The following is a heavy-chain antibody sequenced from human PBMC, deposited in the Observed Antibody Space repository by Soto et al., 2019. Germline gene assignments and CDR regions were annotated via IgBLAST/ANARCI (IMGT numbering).Heavy chain of an antibody. V-gene: IGHV3-23*01. CDR3: AKDRHRRSGYDSVYFDH. CDR1: GFTFSSYA. D-gene: IGHD5-12*01. CDR2: ISGSGGST. J-gene: IGHJ4*02. Sequence: EVQLLESGGGLVQPGGSLRLSCAASGFTFSSYAMSWVRQAPGKGLEWVSAISGSGGSTYYADSVKGRFTISRDNSKNSLYLQMNSLRAEDTAVYYCAKDRHRRSGYDSVYFDHWGQGTLVTVSS.